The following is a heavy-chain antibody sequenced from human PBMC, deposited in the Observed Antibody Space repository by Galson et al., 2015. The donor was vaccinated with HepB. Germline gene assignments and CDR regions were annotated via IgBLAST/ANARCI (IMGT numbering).Heavy chain of an antibody. J-gene: IGHJ4*02. CDR3: ARERGYGYNPRGSFDY. D-gene: IGHD5-24*01. CDR2: INPSGGST. Sequence: SVKVSCKASGYTFTSYYMHWVRQAPGQGLEGMGIINPSGGSTSYAQKIQGRVTMTRDTSTSTVYMELSSLRSEDTAVYYCARERGYGYNPRGSFDYWGQGTLVTVSS. CDR1: GYTFTSYY. V-gene: IGHV1-46*01.